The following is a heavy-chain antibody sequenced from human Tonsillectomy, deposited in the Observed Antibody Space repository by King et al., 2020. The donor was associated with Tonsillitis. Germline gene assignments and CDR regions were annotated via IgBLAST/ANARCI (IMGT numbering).Heavy chain of an antibody. J-gene: IGHJ4*02. CDR2: IDHTDSYT. Sequence: QLVQSGAEVKKPGESLRISCHGSGYSFTSYWISCVRQMPGKGLEWMGMIDHTDSYTTYSPSFQGHVIISTDKSISTAYLQWSSLKASDTAMYYCAAQGTSSDYWGQGTLVTVSS. D-gene: IGHD6-6*01. V-gene: IGHV5-10-1*03. CDR1: GYSFTSYW. CDR3: AAQGTSSDY.